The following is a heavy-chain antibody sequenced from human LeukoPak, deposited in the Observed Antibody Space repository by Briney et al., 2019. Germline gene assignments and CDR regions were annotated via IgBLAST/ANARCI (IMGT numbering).Heavy chain of an antibody. D-gene: IGHD3-3*01. CDR3: ARADYDFWSGYYLIPSYYFDY. V-gene: IGHV3-23*01. CDR1: GFTFSSYA. CDR2: ISGSGGST. J-gene: IGHJ4*02. Sequence: GGSLRLSCAASGFTFSSYAMSWVRQAPGKGLEWVSAISGSGGSTYYADSVKGRFTISRDNSKNTLYLQMNSLRAEDTAVYYCARADYDFWSGYYLIPSYYFDYWGQGTLVTVSS.